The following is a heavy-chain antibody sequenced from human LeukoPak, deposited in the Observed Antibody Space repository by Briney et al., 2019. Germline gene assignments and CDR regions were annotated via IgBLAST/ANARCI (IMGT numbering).Heavy chain of an antibody. V-gene: IGHV3-21*06. J-gene: IGHJ5*02. Sequence: GGSLRLSCAASGFTLSTFDMNCVRQSPGKGLEWVSYISTSSRYIYYRDSVKGRFTISRDDAKNSLYLQMNSLTVEDTAVYYCARADCSGSTCYLRHSWFDPWGQGTLVTVSS. CDR1: GFTLSTFD. CDR2: ISTSSRYI. D-gene: IGHD2-2*01. CDR3: ARADCSGSTCYLRHSWFDP.